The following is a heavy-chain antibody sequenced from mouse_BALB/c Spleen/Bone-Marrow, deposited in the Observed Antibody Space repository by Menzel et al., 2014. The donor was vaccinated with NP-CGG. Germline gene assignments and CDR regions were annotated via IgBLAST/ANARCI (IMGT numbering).Heavy chain of an antibody. CDR1: GFTFSSYA. CDR2: ISSGGSYT. CDR3: ARHGISRMLDY. V-gene: IGHV5-9-3*01. Sequence: EVKLMESGGGLVKPGGSLKLSCAASGFTFSSYAMSWVRQTPEKRLEWVATISSGGSYTYYPVSVQGRFTISGDNAKNTRYLQMSSLRSEDTAMYCCARHGISRMLDYWGQGTTLTVSS. J-gene: IGHJ2*01.